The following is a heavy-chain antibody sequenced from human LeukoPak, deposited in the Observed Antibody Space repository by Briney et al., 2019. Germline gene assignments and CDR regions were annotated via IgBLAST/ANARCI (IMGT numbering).Heavy chain of an antibody. V-gene: IGHV3-48*03. CDR2: ISSSSSTI. CDR3: ARVYRSSSGPTLDY. J-gene: IGHJ4*02. CDR1: GFTFSSYE. D-gene: IGHD6-6*01. Sequence: GGSLRLSCAASGFTFSSYEMNWVRQAPGKGLEWVSYISSSSSTIYYADSVKGRFTISRDNAKNSLYLQMNSLRAEDTAVYYCARVYRSSSGPTLDYWGQGTLVTVSS.